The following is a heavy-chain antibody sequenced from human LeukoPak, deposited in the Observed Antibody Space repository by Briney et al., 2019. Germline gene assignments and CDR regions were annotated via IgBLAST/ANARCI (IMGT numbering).Heavy chain of an antibody. D-gene: IGHD1-26*01. Sequence: SETLSLTCAVYGWSFSGYYWSWIRQPPGKGLEWIGEINHSGSTNYNPSLQSRVTTSVDTTNNQFSLKLRTVTAADTAVYYCARLVGATTTTSWFDPWGKGTLVTVS. CDR1: GWSFSGYY. CDR3: ARLVGATTTTSWFDP. J-gene: IGHJ5*02. V-gene: IGHV4-34*01. CDR2: INHSGST.